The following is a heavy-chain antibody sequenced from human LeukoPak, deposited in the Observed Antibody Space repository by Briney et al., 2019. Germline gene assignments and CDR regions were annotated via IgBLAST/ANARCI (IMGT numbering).Heavy chain of an antibody. CDR2: IYYRAST. CDR1: GGSISSYY. V-gene: IGHV4-59*01. Sequence: SETLSLTCTVSGGSISSYYWSWIRQPPGKGLEWIGYIYYRASTKYNPSLKSRVTLSVDTSKNQFSLKLSSVTAADTAMYYCARSLDYYDSSAYLFDYWGQGTLVTVSS. CDR3: ARSLDYYDSSAYLFDY. D-gene: IGHD3-22*01. J-gene: IGHJ4*02.